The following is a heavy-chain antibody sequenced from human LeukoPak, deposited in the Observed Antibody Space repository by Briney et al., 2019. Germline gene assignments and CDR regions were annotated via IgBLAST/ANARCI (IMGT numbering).Heavy chain of an antibody. CDR1: GFTVSSNY. CDR2: IYSGGST. J-gene: IGHJ4*02. V-gene: IGHV3-53*01. D-gene: IGHD3-10*01. CDR3: ARSVRREYYFDY. Sequence: GGSLRLSCAASGFTVSSNYMSWVRQAPGKGLEWVSVIYSGGSTYYADSMKGRFTISRGNSKNTLYLQMNSLRAEDTAVYYCARSVRREYYFDYWGQGTLVTVSS.